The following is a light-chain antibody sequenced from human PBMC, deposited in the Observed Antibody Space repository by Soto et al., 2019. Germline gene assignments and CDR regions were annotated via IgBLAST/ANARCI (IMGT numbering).Light chain of an antibody. CDR3: QSYDSSLSGSL. CDR1: SSNIGAGYD. CDR2: GNS. V-gene: IGLV1-40*01. Sequence: QSALTQPPSVSGAPGQRVTISCTGSSSNIGAGYDVHWYQQLPGTAPKLLIYGNSNRPSGVPDRFSGSKSGTSASQAITGLQAEDEADYYCQSYDSSLSGSLFGGGTKLTVL. J-gene: IGLJ2*01.